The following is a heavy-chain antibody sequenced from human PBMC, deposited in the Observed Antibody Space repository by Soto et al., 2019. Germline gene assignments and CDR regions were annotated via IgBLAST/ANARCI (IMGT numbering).Heavy chain of an antibody. D-gene: IGHD3-10*01. CDR2: ISDSGSYS. CDR1: GITFSNYA. CDR3: AKRPLIRGRWYFDL. Sequence: EVQLLESGGGLVQPGGSLRLSCVASGITFSNYAMTWVRQAPGKGLEWVSVISDSGSYSFYADSVKGRFTISRDNAGGTLYLQMNSLRAEDTAIYYCAKRPLIRGRWYFDLWGRGTLVTVSS. J-gene: IGHJ2*01. V-gene: IGHV3-23*01.